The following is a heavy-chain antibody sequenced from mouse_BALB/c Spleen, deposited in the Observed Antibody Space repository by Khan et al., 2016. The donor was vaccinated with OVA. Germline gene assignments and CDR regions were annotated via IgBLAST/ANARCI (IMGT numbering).Heavy chain of an antibody. CDR2: IWSDGST. Sequence: QVQLKGSGPDLVAPSQSLSITCTISGFSLTNYGVHWVRQPPGKGLEWLVVIWSDGSTTYDSALKSRLTISKDNSKSQVFLKMDSLQTDDTAMYYCARQPYYHYYIMDYWGQGTSVTVSS. J-gene: IGHJ4*01. V-gene: IGHV2-6-1*01. D-gene: IGHD2-10*01. CDR3: ARQPYYHYYIMDY. CDR1: GFSLTNYG.